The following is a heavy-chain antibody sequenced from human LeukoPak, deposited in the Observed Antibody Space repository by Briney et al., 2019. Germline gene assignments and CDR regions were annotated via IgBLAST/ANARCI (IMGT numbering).Heavy chain of an antibody. D-gene: IGHD1-26*01. J-gene: IGHJ4*02. Sequence: GGSLRLSCAASGFTFSSYGMHWVRQAPGKGLEWVVFIRYDGSNKYYADSVKGRFTISRDNSKNTLYLQMNSLRAEDTAVYYCAKEGGSYYYYFDYWGQGTLVTVSS. CDR1: GFTFSSYG. V-gene: IGHV3-30*02. CDR3: AKEGGSYYYYFDY. CDR2: IRYDGSNK.